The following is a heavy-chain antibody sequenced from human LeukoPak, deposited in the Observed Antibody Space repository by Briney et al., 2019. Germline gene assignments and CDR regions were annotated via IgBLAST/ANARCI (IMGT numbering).Heavy chain of an antibody. J-gene: IGHJ5*02. Sequence: PSQTLSLTCAVSGGSISSGGYSWSWIRQPPGKGLEWIGYIYHSGSTYYNPSLKSRVTISVDRSKNQFSLKLSSVTAADTAVYYCARTTYYYDSTQGNWFDPWGQGTLVTASS. CDR2: IYHSGST. D-gene: IGHD3-22*01. V-gene: IGHV4-30-2*01. CDR1: GGSISSGGYS. CDR3: ARTTYYYDSTQGNWFDP.